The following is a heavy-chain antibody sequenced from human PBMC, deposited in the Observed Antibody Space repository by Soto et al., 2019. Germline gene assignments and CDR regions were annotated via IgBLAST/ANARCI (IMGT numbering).Heavy chain of an antibody. CDR1: GGSISSYY. CDR3: ARESRSSYGSIWDY. Sequence: QVQLQESGPGLVKPSEILSLTCTVSGGSISSYYWSWIRQPPGKGLEWIGYIYFSGGTNYNPSLKSRVSISVDTSKNQFSLKLSSVTAADTAVYYCARESRSSYGSIWDYWGQGTLVTVST. D-gene: IGHD6-13*01. V-gene: IGHV4-59*12. J-gene: IGHJ4*02. CDR2: IYFSGGT.